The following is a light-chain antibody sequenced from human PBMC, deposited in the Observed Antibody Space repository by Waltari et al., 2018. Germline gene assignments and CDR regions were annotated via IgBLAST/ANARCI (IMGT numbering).Light chain of an antibody. CDR3: QKYYTSPHS. Sequence: VILTQSPATLSLSPGERATRSCRASQSVSSYLAWYQQKPGQAPRLLIYGTSIWATCIPDRFTGSGSGTEFTLTINRLEPEDFAVYYCQKYYTSPHSFGQGTKVEIK. CDR1: QSVSSY. J-gene: IGKJ2*03. CDR2: GTS. V-gene: IGKV3-20*01.